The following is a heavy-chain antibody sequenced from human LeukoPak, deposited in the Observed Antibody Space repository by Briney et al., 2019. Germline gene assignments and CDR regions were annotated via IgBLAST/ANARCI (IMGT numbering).Heavy chain of an antibody. Sequence: SETLSLTCAVYGGSFSGYYWGWIRQPPGKGLEWIGSIYYSGSTYYNPSLKSRVTISVDTSKNQFSLKLSSVTAADTAVYYCARANFEELSGYLNWFDPWGQGTLVTVSS. CDR3: ARANFEELSGYLNWFDP. J-gene: IGHJ5*02. CDR1: GGSFSGYY. CDR2: IYYSGST. V-gene: IGHV4-34*01. D-gene: IGHD3-22*01.